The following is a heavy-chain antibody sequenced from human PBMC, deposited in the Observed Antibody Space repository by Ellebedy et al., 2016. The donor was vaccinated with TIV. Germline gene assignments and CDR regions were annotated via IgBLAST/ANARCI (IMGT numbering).Heavy chain of an antibody. CDR3: ARVRRGSSGMDV. J-gene: IGHJ6*02. CDR2: VNPDSGST. V-gene: IGHV1-2*02. CDR1: GYTFTANY. Sequence: ASVKVSCKASGYTFTANYIHWVRHAPGHGLEWMGWVNPDSGSTNFAQRFQGRVTMTRDTSVNTAYMELSRLESGDMATYYCARVRRGSSGMDVWGQGTTVTVS. D-gene: IGHD3-22*01.